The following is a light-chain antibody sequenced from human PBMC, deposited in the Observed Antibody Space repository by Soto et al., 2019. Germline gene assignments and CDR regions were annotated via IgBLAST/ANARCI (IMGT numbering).Light chain of an antibody. CDR2: DAS. CDR3: QQYEDSPVT. Sequence: IVMTQSPAILSVSPGERATLSCRASQSVSSYLAWYQQKPGQAPRLLISDASDRATGIPDRFSGSGSGTDFTLTISRLAPEDFAVYYCQQYEDSPVTFGQGTKVDIK. CDR1: QSVSSY. V-gene: IGKV3D-15*02. J-gene: IGKJ1*01.